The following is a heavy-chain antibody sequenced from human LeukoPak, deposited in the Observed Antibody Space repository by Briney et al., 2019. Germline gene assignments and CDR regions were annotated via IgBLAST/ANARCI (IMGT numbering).Heavy chain of an antibody. CDR1: GYTFTSYY. CDR3: ARDPIRDGYSYYFDY. D-gene: IGHD5-24*01. J-gene: IGHJ4*02. CDR2: INPSGGST. V-gene: IGHV1-46*01. Sequence: ASVKVSCKASGYTFTSYYMHWVRQAPGQGLEWMGIINPSGGSTSYAQKFQGRVTMTRDTSTSTVYMELSSLRPEDTAVYYCARDPIRDGYSYYFDYWGQGTLVTVSS.